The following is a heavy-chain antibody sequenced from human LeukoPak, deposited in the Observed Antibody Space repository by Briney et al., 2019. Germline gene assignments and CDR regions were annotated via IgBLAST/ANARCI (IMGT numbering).Heavy chain of an antibody. CDR3: ARKGYCSSTSCYWFDP. J-gene: IGHJ5*02. CDR2: IWYDGSNK. Sequence: GGSLRLSCAASGSTFSSYGMHWVRQAPGKGLEWVAVIWYDGSNKYYADSVKGRFTISRDNSKNTLYLQMNSLRAEDTAVYYCARKGYCSSTSCYWFDPWGQGTLVTVSS. CDR1: GSTFSSYG. D-gene: IGHD2-2*01. V-gene: IGHV3-33*01.